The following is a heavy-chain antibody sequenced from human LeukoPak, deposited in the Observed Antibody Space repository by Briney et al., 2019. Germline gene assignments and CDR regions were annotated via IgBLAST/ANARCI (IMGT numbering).Heavy chain of an antibody. CDR1: GGSINSYY. Sequence: SETLSLTCTVSGGSINSYYWSWIRQPPGKGLEWIGYIYYSGSTNYNPSLKSRVTISVDTSKNQFSLKLSSVTAADTAVYYCAGADMTTVLTGYYFDFWGQGTLVTVSS. CDR3: AGADMTTVLTGYYFDF. V-gene: IGHV4-59*01. D-gene: IGHD4-23*01. CDR2: IYYSGST. J-gene: IGHJ4*02.